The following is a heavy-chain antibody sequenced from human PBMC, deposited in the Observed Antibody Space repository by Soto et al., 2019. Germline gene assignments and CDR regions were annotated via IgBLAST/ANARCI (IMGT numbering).Heavy chain of an antibody. CDR3: AREQTTFDFDP. Sequence: QVQLVQSGAEVKKPGASVKVSCKASGYTFTSYYMHWVRQAPGQGLEWMGIINPSGGSTSYAQKFQGRVAMTRDTSTSTVYMEMSSLRSEDTAVYYCAREQTTFDFDPWGQGTLVTVSS. V-gene: IGHV1-46*01. CDR2: INPSGGST. CDR1: GYTFTSYY. J-gene: IGHJ5*02. D-gene: IGHD3-16*01.